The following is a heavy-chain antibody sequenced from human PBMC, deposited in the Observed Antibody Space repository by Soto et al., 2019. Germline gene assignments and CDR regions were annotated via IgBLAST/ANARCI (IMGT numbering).Heavy chain of an antibody. CDR2: IYYSGST. CDR3: ARSDRAYYIDY. Sequence: SETLSLTCTVSGGSISSGDYYWSWIRQPPGKGLEWIGYIYYSGSTYYNPSLKSRVTISVDTSKNQFSLKLSSLTAADTAVYYCARSDRAYYIDYWGQGTLVTVSS. V-gene: IGHV4-30-4*01. J-gene: IGHJ4*02. CDR1: GGSISSGDYY. D-gene: IGHD3-10*01.